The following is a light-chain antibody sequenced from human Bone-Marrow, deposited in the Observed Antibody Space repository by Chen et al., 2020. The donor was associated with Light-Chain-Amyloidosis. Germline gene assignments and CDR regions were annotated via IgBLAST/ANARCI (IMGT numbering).Light chain of an antibody. J-gene: IGKJ4*01. Sequence: EIVLTQSPGTLSFSPGERATLSCRASQTITSSYLAWYQQKPGQAPRLLIYAASDRASGIPDRFSGRGSGTDFTLTISRLEPEDFAVYYWQQDGSSPLTFGGGTRVEFK. CDR2: AAS. V-gene: IGKV3-20*01. CDR1: QTITSSY. CDR3: QQDGSSPLT.